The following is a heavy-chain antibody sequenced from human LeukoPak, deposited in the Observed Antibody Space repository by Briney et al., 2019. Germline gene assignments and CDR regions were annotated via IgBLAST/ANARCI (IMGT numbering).Heavy chain of an antibody. CDR3: ARNRDGYNSFDY. CDR2: IYYSGSS. J-gene: IGHJ4*02. D-gene: IGHD5-24*01. Sequence: SETLSLTCTVSGGSINNGSYYWSWIRQHPGKGLEWVGYIYYSGSSYYNPSLRSRVTISVDTSKNHFSLKLSSVTAADTAVYYCARNRDGYNSFDYWGQGTLVTVSS. V-gene: IGHV4-31*03. CDR1: GGSINNGSYY.